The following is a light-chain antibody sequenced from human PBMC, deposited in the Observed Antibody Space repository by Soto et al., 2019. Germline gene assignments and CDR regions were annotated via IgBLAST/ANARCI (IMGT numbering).Light chain of an antibody. Sequence: QSALTQPASVSGSPGQSITISCTGTSSDVGAYTFVSWYQQHPDKVPKLMIFDVSRRPSGVSDRFSGSKSGNTASLTISGRQPEDEADYYFSSYTSSSTHVFGSGTKLTVL. V-gene: IGLV2-14*03. CDR2: DVS. CDR3: SSYTSSSTHV. CDR1: SSDVGAYTF. J-gene: IGLJ1*01.